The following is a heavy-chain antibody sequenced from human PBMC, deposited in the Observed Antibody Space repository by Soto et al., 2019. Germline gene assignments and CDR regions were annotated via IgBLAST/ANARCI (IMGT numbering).Heavy chain of an antibody. CDR3: AKLAGYCSGTSCYGHYAVDV. D-gene: IGHD2-2*01. CDR1: SGSMSSSLNH. J-gene: IGHJ6*02. V-gene: IGHV4-39*01. CDR2: INYSGST. Sequence: SETLSLTCIVSSGSMSSSLNHWGWIRQPPGKGLEWIGNINYSGSTYHNPSLQSRLTISVDTSNNQFSLTLSSVTAADTAVYYCAKLAGYCSGTSCYGHYAVDVWGQGTTVTVSS.